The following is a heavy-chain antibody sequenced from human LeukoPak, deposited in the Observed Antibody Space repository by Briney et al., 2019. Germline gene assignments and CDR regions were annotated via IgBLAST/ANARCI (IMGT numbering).Heavy chain of an antibody. CDR2: IYYDGSNQ. J-gene: IGHJ4*02. Sequence: AGGSLRLSCAASGFTFSSYSMNWVRQAPGKGLEWVAVIYYDGSNQYYVDSVKGRFTVSRDNAKNTLYLQMDSLRAEDTAVYYCARDYYDSSGAITFDYWGQGALVTVSS. D-gene: IGHD3-22*01. V-gene: IGHV3-33*08. CDR3: ARDYYDSSGAITFDY. CDR1: GFTFSSYS.